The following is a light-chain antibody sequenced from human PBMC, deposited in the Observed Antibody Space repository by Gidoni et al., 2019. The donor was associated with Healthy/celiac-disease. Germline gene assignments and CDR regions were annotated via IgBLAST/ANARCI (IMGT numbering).Light chain of an antibody. Sequence: DIVLTPSPDSLAVSPGERATINCKTSQSLLYSSNNKNYIAWYQQKPGQPPKLLIYWASTRESGVPERSSSSGSGADFTLTISRLQAEDVAVYYCQQYYSTPPWTFGQRTKVEIK. J-gene: IGKJ1*01. CDR1: QSLLYSSNNKNY. CDR2: WAS. V-gene: IGKV4-1*01. CDR3: QQYYSTPPWT.